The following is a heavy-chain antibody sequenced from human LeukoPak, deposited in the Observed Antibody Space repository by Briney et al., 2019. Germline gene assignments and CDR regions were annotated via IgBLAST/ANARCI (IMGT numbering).Heavy chain of an antibody. D-gene: IGHD3-22*01. CDR1: GGSISSTSYY. J-gene: IGHJ4*02. CDR3: ARVGRYYYDSSGYSTLFDY. V-gene: IGHV4-39*07. CDR2: IYYSGST. Sequence: PSETLSLTCIVSGGSISSTSYYWGWIRQPPGKGLEWIGNIYYSGSTYYNPSLKSRVTISVDTSKNQFSLKLSSVTAADTAVYYCARVGRYYYDSSGYSTLFDYWGQGTLVTVSS.